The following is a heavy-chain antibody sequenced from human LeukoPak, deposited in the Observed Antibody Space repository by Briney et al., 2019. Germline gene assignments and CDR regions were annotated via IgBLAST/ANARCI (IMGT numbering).Heavy chain of an antibody. CDR1: GGSFSGYY. J-gene: IGHJ4*02. CDR3: ASPSYDSSGRTFDY. Sequence: PSETLSLTCAVYGGSFSGYYWSWIRQPPGKGLEWIGEINHSGSTNYNPSLKSRVTISVDTSKNQFSLKLSSVTAADTAAYYCASPSYDSSGRTFDYWGQGTLVTVSS. CDR2: INHSGST. D-gene: IGHD3-22*01. V-gene: IGHV4-34*01.